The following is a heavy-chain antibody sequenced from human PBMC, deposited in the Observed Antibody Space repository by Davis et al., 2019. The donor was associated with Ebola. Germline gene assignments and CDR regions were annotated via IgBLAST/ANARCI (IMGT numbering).Heavy chain of an antibody. J-gene: IGHJ6*02. D-gene: IGHD6-19*01. CDR3: ARDTGGTDSSGWYTYYYYYGMDV. V-gene: IGHV3-33*01. CDR2: IWYEVSNK. CDR1: GFTFSSYG. Sequence: GGSLRLSCAASGFTFSSYGMHWVRQAPGKGLEWVAVIWYEVSNKYYANSVKGRFTISRDNSKNTLYLQMNSLRAEDTAVYYCARDTGGTDSSGWYTYYYYYGMDVWGQGTTVTVSS.